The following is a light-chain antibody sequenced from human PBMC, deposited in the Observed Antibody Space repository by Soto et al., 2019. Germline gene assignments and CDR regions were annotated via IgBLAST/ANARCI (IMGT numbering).Light chain of an antibody. V-gene: IGLV2-11*01. Sequence: QSALTQPRSVSGSPGQSVTISCTGTSSDVGGYNYVSWYQQHPGKAPKLLISDVNKRPSGVPDRFSGFKSGNTASLTISGLQAEDEADYYCSSYAGTYTWVFGGGTKLTVL. CDR2: DVN. J-gene: IGLJ3*02. CDR3: SSYAGTYTWV. CDR1: SSDVGGYNY.